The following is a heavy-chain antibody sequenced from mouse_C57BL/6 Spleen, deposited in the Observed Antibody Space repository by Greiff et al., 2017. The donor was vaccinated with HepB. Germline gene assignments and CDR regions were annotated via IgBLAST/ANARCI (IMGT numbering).Heavy chain of an antibody. CDR3: TRRGLGRDFDV. Sequence: QVQLKQSGAELVRPGASVTLSCKASGYTFTDYEMHWVKQTPVHGLEWIGAIDPETGGTAYNQKFKGKAILTADKSSSTAYMELRSLTSEDSAVYYCTRRGLGRDFDVWGTGTTVTVSS. D-gene: IGHD4-1*01. CDR1: GYTFTDYE. V-gene: IGHV1-15*01. J-gene: IGHJ1*03. CDR2: IDPETGGT.